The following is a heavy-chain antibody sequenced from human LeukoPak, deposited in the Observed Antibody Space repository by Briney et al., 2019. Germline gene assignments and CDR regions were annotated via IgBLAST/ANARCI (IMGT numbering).Heavy chain of an antibody. CDR3: ARGGVGCFDY. CDR1: GFTFSSYG. V-gene: IGHV3-74*01. Sequence: GGSLRLSCAASGFTFSSYGIHWVRQAPGKGLVWVSHINNDGTTATYADSVKGRLTISRDNAKNTVYLQMNSLRAEDTAVYFCARGGVGCFDYWGQGALVTVSS. D-gene: IGHD6-19*01. CDR2: INNDGTTA. J-gene: IGHJ4*02.